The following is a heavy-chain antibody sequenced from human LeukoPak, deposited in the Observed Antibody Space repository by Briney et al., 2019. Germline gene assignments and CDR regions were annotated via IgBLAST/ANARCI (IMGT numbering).Heavy chain of an antibody. Sequence: SVNVSCKASGGTFSSYAISWVRQAPGQGLEWMGGIIPIFGTANYAQKFQGRVTITADESTSTAYMELSSLRSEDTAVYYCARFQAIVVVTPWDAFDIWGQGTMVTVSS. D-gene: IGHD3-22*01. CDR2: IIPIFGTA. V-gene: IGHV1-69*13. J-gene: IGHJ3*02. CDR1: GGTFSSYA. CDR3: ARFQAIVVVTPWDAFDI.